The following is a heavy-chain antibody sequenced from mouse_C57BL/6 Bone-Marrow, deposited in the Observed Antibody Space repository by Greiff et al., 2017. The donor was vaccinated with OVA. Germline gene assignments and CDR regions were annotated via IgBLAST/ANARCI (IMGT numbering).Heavy chain of an antibody. V-gene: IGHV1-82*01. J-gene: IGHJ4*01. D-gene: IGHD1-1*01. CDR2: IYPGDGDT. CDR3: ASTVVEDYAMDY. Sequence: VKLVESGPELVKPGASVKISCKASGYAFSSSWMNWVKQRPGKGLEWIGRIYPGDGDTNYNGKFKGKATLTADKSSSTAYMQLSSLTSEDSAVYFCASTVVEDYAMDYWGQGTSVTVSS. CDR1: GYAFSSSW.